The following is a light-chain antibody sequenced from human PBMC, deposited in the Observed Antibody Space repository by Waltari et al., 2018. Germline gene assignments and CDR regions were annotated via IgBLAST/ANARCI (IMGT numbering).Light chain of an antibody. CDR1: TRDVTGNNY. Sequence: QYALTQPATVSGSPGRSTTITCTGTTRDVTGNNYVSWYQPHPGKAPKLMIYDVSKRPSGVSDRFSGSKSVNTASLTISGLQTEDEADYYCSSYSRSSTFYVFGTGTKVTVL. J-gene: IGLJ1*01. CDR2: DVS. V-gene: IGLV2-14*03. CDR3: SSYSRSSTFYV.